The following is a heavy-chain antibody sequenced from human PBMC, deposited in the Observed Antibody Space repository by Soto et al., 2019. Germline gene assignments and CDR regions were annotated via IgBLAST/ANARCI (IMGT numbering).Heavy chain of an antibody. CDR1: GFIVSSND. CDR2: IYTGGST. J-gene: IGHJ6*02. CDR3: TIYTGYGMDV. V-gene: IGHV3-53*02. Sequence: EVQMVDTGGGLSQTGGSLRLSWAVSGFIVSSNDMTGVRQAPGKGLEWVSVIYTGGSTHYSDSASGRFTISRDSSKNTWYLQMNSLRAEDAAVYYCTIYTGYGMDVWGQGTTVTVSS. D-gene: IGHD2-8*02.